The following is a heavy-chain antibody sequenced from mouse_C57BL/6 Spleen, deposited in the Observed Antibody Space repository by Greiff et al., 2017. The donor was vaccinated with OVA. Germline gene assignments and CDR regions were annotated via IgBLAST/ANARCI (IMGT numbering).Heavy chain of an antibody. CDR1: GFTFSSYA. D-gene: IGHD1-1*01. CDR3: ARGDYGSRSRFAY. CDR2: ISDGGSYT. Sequence: EVKLMESGGGLVKPGGSLKLSCAASGFTFSSYAMSWVRQTPEKRLEWVATISDGGSYTYYPDNVKGRFTISRDNAKNNLYLQMSHLKSEDTAMYYCARGDYGSRSRFAYWGQGTLVTVSA. V-gene: IGHV5-4*03. J-gene: IGHJ3*01.